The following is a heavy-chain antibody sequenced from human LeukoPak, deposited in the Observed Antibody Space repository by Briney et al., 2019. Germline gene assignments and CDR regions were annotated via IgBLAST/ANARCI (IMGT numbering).Heavy chain of an antibody. D-gene: IGHD4-17*01. CDR1: GFTVSSNY. CDR2: IYSGGRT. J-gene: IGHJ4*02. V-gene: IGHV3-66*01. Sequence: GGSLRLSCAASGFTVSSNYMSWVRQAPGKGLEWVSVIYSGGRTYYADSVKGRFTISRDNSKNTLFLQMNSLRAEDTAVYYCARDQDYGFDYWGQGTLVTVSS. CDR3: ARDQDYGFDY.